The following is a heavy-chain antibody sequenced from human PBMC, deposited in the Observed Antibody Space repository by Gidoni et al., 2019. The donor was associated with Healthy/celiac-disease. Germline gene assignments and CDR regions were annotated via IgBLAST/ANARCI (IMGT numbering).Heavy chain of an antibody. J-gene: IGHJ5*02. CDR1: GFSLSTRGVG. D-gene: IGHD6-19*01. CDR3: AHRHEGATAVADNWFDP. Sequence: QITLKESGPTLVKPTQTLTLTCTFSGFSLSTRGVGVGWIRQPPGKALEWLALIYWNDDKRYSPSLKSRLTITKDTSKNQVVLTMTNMDPVDTATYYCAHRHEGATAVADNWFDPWGQGTLVTVSS. V-gene: IGHV2-5*01. CDR2: IYWNDDK.